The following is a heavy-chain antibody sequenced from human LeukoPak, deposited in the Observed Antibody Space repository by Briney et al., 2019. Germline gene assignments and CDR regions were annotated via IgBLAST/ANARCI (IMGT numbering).Heavy chain of an antibody. CDR3: ARGHSGGSCQVDY. CDR1: GYSISSSSW. D-gene: IGHD2-15*01. J-gene: IGHJ4*02. V-gene: IGHV4-28*03. Sequence: SDTLSLTCAVSGYSISSSSWWGWIRQPPGKGLEWIGYIYYSGSTYYNPSLKSRVTISVDTSKNQFSLKLSSVTAADTAVYYCARGHSGGSCQVDYWGQGTLVTVSS. CDR2: IYYSGST.